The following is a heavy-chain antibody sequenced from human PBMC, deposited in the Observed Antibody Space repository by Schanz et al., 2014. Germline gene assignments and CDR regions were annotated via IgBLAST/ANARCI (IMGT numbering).Heavy chain of an antibody. J-gene: IGHJ6*02. V-gene: IGHV3-48*04. Sequence: VQLVESGGGVVQPGGSLRLSCAASGFTFSNFGMHWVRQAPGKGLEWLSYISRDGTTSYYADSVKGRFTISRDSAKNSLYLQMNSLRAEDTAVYYCARQRSYFYAMDVWGQGTTVTVSS. CDR1: GFTFSNFG. CDR2: ISRDGTTS. CDR3: ARQRSYFYAMDV.